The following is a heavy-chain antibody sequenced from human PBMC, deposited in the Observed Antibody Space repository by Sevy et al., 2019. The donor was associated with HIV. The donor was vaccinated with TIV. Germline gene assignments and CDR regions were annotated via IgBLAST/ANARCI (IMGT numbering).Heavy chain of an antibody. Sequence: ASVKVSCKVSGSTLSQMAMHWVRQAPGKGLEWMATFDPEDAETIYTQKLQGRVTMTEDTSRDTAYMELSNLRSEDTAVYYCATTKDYYESSGEPSDYWGQGTLVTVSS. CDR2: FDPEDAET. V-gene: IGHV1-24*01. CDR1: GSTLSQMA. J-gene: IGHJ4*02. CDR3: ATTKDYYESSGEPSDY. D-gene: IGHD3-22*01.